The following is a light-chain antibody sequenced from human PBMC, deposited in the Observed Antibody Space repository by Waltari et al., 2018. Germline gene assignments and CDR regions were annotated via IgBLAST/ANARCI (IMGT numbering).Light chain of an antibody. CDR3: QQYDGEVVT. CDR2: GTS. V-gene: IGKV3-20*01. J-gene: IGKJ4*01. CDR1: QSVTSIS. Sequence: CRDSQSVTSISVSWYQQKLGQAPRLLIYGTSSRATGTPDRFSGSGSGTDFTLTISRLKPEDVAVYYCQQYDGEVVTFGGGTKVEI.